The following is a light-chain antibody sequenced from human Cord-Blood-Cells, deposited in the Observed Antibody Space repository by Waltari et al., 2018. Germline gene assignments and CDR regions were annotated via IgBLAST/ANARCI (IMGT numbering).Light chain of an antibody. Sequence: QSALTQPASVSGSPGQSITISCTGTSSDVGGYNYVSWYQQHPGKAPKLMIYDFSKRPSGVSNRFSGSKSGTTASLTISGLQAEDEADYYCSSYTSSSNVVFGGGTKLTVL. CDR3: SSYTSSSNVV. CDR2: DFS. CDR1: SSDVGGYNY. V-gene: IGLV2-14*01. J-gene: IGLJ2*01.